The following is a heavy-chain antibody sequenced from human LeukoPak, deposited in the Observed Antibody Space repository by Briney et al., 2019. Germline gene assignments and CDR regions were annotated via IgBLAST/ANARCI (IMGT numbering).Heavy chain of an antibody. D-gene: IGHD3-22*01. Sequence: SVKVSCKASGGTFSSYAISWVRLAPGQGLEWMGGIIPIFGTANYAQKFQGRVTITTDESTSTAYMELSSLRSEDTAVYYCAGRVTYDSSGYSPLDYWGQGTLVTVSS. CDR3: AGRVTYDSSGYSPLDY. J-gene: IGHJ4*02. V-gene: IGHV1-69*05. CDR2: IIPIFGTA. CDR1: GGTFSSYA.